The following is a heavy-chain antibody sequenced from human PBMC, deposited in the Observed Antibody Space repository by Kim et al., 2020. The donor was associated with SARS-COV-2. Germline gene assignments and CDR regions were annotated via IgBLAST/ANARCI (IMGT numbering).Heavy chain of an antibody. CDR2: T. V-gene: IGHV1-18*01. CDR3: ARDIGGGLFDY. D-gene: IGHD2-15*01. J-gene: IGHJ4*02. Sequence: TNYAQTLQGRVTMTTDTATSTAYMELRSMGSDDTAVYYCARDIGGGLFDYWGQGTLVTVSS.